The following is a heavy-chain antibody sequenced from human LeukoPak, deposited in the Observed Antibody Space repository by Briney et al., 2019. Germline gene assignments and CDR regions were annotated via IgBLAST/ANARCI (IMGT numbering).Heavy chain of an antibody. Sequence: GGSLRLSCAVSGFTFTSNGFHWVRQAPGKGLEWVTFTPFDGTNEYYSNSVKGRFSISRDNSKNTVYLQMNSLRNEDTAVYYCAKVWALGGNFDAIHIWGQGTMVTVSS. D-gene: IGHD3-16*01. J-gene: IGHJ3*02. CDR3: AKVWALGGNFDAIHI. V-gene: IGHV3-30*02. CDR1: GFTFTSNG. CDR2: TPFDGTNE.